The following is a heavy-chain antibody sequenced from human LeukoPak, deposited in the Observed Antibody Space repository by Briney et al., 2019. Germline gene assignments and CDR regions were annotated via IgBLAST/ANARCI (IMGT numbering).Heavy chain of an antibody. J-gene: IGHJ4*02. CDR3: ARAALHDYGDSFDY. D-gene: IGHD4-17*01. Sequence: SETLSLTCSVSGGSISSYYWSWIRQPPGKGLEWIGYIYYSGSTNYSPSLKSRVTISVDTSKNQFSLKLSSVTAADTAVYYCARAALHDYGDSFDYWSQGTLVTVSS. CDR1: GGSISSYY. V-gene: IGHV4-59*01. CDR2: IYYSGST.